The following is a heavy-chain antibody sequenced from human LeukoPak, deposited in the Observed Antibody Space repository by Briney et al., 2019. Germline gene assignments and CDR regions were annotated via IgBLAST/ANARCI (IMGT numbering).Heavy chain of an antibody. J-gene: IGHJ3*02. V-gene: IGHV3-66*02. Sequence: GGSLRLSCAASGFTVSSNYMSWVRQAPGKGLEWVSVIYSGGSTYYSDSVTGRFTISRDNSKNTLYLQMNSLRAEDTAVYYCARGARYCSSTSCYSDDAFDIWGQGTMVTVSS. CDR3: ARGARYCSSTSCYSDDAFDI. D-gene: IGHD2-2*01. CDR2: IYSGGST. CDR1: GFTVSSNY.